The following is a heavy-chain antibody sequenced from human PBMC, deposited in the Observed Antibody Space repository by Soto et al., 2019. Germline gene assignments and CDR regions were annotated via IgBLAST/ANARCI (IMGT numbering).Heavy chain of an antibody. J-gene: IGHJ6*02. CDR1: GFTFSSYW. D-gene: IGHD6-13*01. Sequence: PGGSLRLSCAASGFTFSSYWMSWVRQAPGKGLEWVANIKQDGSEKYYVDSVKGRFTISRDNAKSSLYLQMNSLRAEDTAVYYCARERGSRYYYYGMDVWGQGTTVTVSS. CDR2: IKQDGSEK. V-gene: IGHV3-7*01. CDR3: ARERGSRYYYYGMDV.